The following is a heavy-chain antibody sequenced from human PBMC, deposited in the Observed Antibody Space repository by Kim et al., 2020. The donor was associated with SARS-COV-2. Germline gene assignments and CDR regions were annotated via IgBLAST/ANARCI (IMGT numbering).Heavy chain of an antibody. J-gene: IGHJ6*02. V-gene: IGHV3-7*01. D-gene: IGHD3-3*01. Sequence: YYVDSGKGRFTISRDNAKNSLYLQMNSLRAEDTAVYYCARVQNFGYGMDVWGQGTTVTVSS. CDR3: ARVQNFGYGMDV.